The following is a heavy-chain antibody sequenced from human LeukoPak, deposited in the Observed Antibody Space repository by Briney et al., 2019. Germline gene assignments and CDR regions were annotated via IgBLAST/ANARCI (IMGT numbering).Heavy chain of an antibody. CDR3: ARDPILTGYNWFDP. CDR2: ISSSGSTI. CDR1: GFTFSDYH. Sequence: PGGSLRLSCAASGFTFSDYHMSWIRQAPGKGLEWVSYISSSGSTIYYADYVKGRFTISRDNAKNSLYLQMNSLRAEDTAVYYCARDPILTGYNWFDPWGQGTLVTVSS. J-gene: IGHJ5*02. V-gene: IGHV3-11*01. D-gene: IGHD3-9*01.